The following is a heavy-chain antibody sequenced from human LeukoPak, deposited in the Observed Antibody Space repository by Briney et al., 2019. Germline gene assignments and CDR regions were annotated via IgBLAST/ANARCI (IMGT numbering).Heavy chain of an antibody. J-gene: IGHJ4*02. V-gene: IGHV4-30-4*08. CDR3: ARDHYDSRGDYVVEY. CDR1: GDSINSGDYY. CDR2: IYSGGNA. D-gene: IGHD3-22*01. Sequence: SETLTLTCSISGDSINSGDYYWNWIRQPPGKGLEWLGYIYSGGNAYFNPSDEGRSSISLGKSQNQFFLRLTSVTAADTAVYFCARDHYDSRGDYVVEYWGQGTLVTVSS.